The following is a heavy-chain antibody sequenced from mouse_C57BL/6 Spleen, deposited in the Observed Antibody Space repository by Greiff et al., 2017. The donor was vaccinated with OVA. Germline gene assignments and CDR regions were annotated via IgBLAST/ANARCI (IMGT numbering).Heavy chain of an antibody. D-gene: IGHD1-1*01. J-gene: IGHJ2*01. CDR1: GFTFSSYA. V-gene: IGHV5-4*01. Sequence: EVKLMESGGGLVKPGGSLKLSCAASGFTFSSYAMSWVRQTPEKRLEWVATISDGGSYTYYPDNVKGRFPISTDHAKNDLYLQMSHLKSEDTAIYYCARESDTTVLDYWGQGTTLTVSS. CDR3: ARESDTTVLDY. CDR2: ISDGGSYT.